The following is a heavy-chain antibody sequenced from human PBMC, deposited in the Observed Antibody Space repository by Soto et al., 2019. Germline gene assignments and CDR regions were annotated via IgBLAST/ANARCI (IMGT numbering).Heavy chain of an antibody. Sequence: QVQLVQSGAEVKKPGASVKVSCKASGYTFTSYGITWVRQAPGQGLEWMGWISAYNGNTNYAQKLQGRVTRTTDTSTSTAYMELRSLRSDDTAVYYWARDDQVGATVADEGVYFDYWGQGTLVTVSS. D-gene: IGHD1-26*01. J-gene: IGHJ4*02. CDR1: GYTFTSYG. V-gene: IGHV1-18*01. CDR2: ISAYNGNT. CDR3: ARDDQVGATVADEGVYFDY.